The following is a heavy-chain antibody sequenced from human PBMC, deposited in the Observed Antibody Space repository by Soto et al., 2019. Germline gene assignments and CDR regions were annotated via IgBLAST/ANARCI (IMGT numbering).Heavy chain of an antibody. V-gene: IGHV3-23*01. J-gene: IGHJ4*02. CDR3: ARGRGTTVTTSFEY. CDR1: GCTFRSYA. CDR2: VSGSGDST. D-gene: IGHD4-17*01. Sequence: PGGSLRHSCVASGCTFRSYAMNWVRQATGKGLEWVSAVSGSGDSTYYADSVKARFTISRDNSKNTLYLQMNSLRAEDTAIYYCARGRGTTVTTSFEYWGQGALVTVSS.